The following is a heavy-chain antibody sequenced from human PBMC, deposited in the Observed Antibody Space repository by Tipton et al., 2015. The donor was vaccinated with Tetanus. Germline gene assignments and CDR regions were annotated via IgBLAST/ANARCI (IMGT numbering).Heavy chain of an antibody. Sequence: QLVQSGAEVKKPGASVKVSCKASGYTFTGYYMYWVRQAPGQGLEWMGWIDPNSGGTVYPQKFQGRVPMTRDTSISTAYMELRSLRSDDTAVYYCARDRGDYIYYGMDVWGPGTTVTVS. D-gene: IGHD3-22*01. CDR1: GYTFTGYY. CDR2: IDPNSGGT. CDR3: ARDRGDYIYYGMDV. J-gene: IGHJ6*02. V-gene: IGHV1-2*02.